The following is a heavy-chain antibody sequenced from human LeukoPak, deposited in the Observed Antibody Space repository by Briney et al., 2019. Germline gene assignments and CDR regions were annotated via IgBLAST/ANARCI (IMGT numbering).Heavy chain of an antibody. J-gene: IGHJ6*02. V-gene: IGHV3-33*01. CDR1: GFTFSSFG. CDR2: IWYDGSKK. D-gene: IGHD3-9*01. Sequence: GGSLRLSCAASGFTFSSFGMHWVRQAPGKGLEWVAVIWYDGSKKYYADSVKGRFTISRDNPKNTLYLQMNALRAEDTAVYYCARVANITTFGMDVWGQGTTVTVSS. CDR3: ARVANITTFGMDV.